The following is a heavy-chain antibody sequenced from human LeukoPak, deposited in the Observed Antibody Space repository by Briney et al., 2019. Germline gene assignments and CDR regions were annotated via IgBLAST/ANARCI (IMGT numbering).Heavy chain of an antibody. CDR1: GGSINSYY. J-gene: IGHJ3*02. Sequence: SETLSLTCTVSGGSINSYYWSWIRQPPGKGLEWIGRIYTSGSTNYNPSLKSRVTMSVDTSKNQFSLKLSSVTAADTAVYYCARARKSYYYDSSGRGAFDIWGQGTMVTVSS. CDR2: IYTSGST. V-gene: IGHV4-4*07. CDR3: ARARKSYYYDSSGRGAFDI. D-gene: IGHD3-22*01.